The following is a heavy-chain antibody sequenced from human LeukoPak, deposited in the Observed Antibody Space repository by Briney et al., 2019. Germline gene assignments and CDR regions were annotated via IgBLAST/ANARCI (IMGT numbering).Heavy chain of an antibody. CDR3: AMEVAEWFDP. Sequence: PSETLSLTCTVSSDSINRYYWSWIRQPAGKGLEWIGRIHTSGNTNYNPSLKSRVTMSVDKSRTQFSLELTSVTAADTAAYYCAMEVAEWFDPWGQGTLVTVSS. D-gene: IGHD1-1*01. J-gene: IGHJ5*02. V-gene: IGHV4-4*07. CDR1: SDSINRYY. CDR2: IHTSGNT.